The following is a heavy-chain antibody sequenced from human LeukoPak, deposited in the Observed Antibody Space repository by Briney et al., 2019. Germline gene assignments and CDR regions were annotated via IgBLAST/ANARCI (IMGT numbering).Heavy chain of an antibody. V-gene: IGHV3-48*01. J-gene: IGHJ4*02. CDR1: GSTFSSYS. Sequence: GGSLRLSCAASGSTFSSYSMNWVRQAPGKGLEWVSYISSSSSTIYYADSVKGRFTISRDNAKNSLYLQMNSLRAEDTAVYYCARDRDSSGYYGFGYWGQGTLVTVSS. D-gene: IGHD3-22*01. CDR2: ISSSSSTI. CDR3: ARDRDSSGYYGFGY.